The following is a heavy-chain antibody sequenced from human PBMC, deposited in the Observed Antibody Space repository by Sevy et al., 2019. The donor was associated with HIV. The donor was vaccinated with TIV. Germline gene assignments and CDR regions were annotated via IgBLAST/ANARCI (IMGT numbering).Heavy chain of an antibody. D-gene: IGHD1-26*01. V-gene: IGHV3-48*02. CDR1: GFTFSGYN. CDR2: ISSSSTTI. CDR3: ARGATTFES. Sequence: GGCLRLSCAASGFTFSGYNMNWIRQAPGKGLEWISYISSSSTTIYYADSLKGRFTISRDNAKNSLYLQMSSLRDEDTAVYYCARGATTFESWGQGTPVTVSS. J-gene: IGHJ4*02.